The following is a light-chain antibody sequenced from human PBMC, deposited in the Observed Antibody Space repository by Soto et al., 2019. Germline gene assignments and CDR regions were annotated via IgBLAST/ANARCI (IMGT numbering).Light chain of an antibody. CDR3: AAWDSSLSAVV. J-gene: IGLJ2*01. V-gene: IGLV1-51*01. CDR1: SSNIGNNY. CDR2: DHN. Sequence: QSVLTQPPSVSAAPRQKVTISCSGSSSNIGNNYVSWYQHLPGTAPKLLIYDHNKRPSGIPDRFSGSRSGTSATLGITGLQTGDEGDYYCAAWDSSLSAVVFGGGTKVTVL.